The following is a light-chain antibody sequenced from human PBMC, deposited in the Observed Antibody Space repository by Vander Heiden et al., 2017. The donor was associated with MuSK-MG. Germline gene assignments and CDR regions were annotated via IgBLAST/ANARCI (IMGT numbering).Light chain of an antibody. V-gene: IGLV3-1*01. J-gene: IGLJ2*01. Sequence: SYELTQPPSVSVPPGQTASITCSGEKLGDKYACWYQQKPGQFLVLVIYQDSKRPSGIPDRFSGSNSGNTATLTISGTEAVDDDYYYCQAWDSSTWVFGGGTKLTVL. CDR3: QAWDSSTWV. CDR1: KLGDKY. CDR2: QDS.